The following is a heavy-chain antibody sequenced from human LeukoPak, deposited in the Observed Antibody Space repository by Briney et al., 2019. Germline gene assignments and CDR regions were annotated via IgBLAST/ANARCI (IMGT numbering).Heavy chain of an antibody. CDR3: LSTVNGDKSG. J-gene: IGHJ4*02. CDR2: INKDGTTI. CDR1: GFTFSNSW. V-gene: IGHV3-74*01. D-gene: IGHD4-23*01. Sequence: QPGGSLRLSCATSGFTFSNSWMHWVRRAPGKGLVWVSRINKDGTTITYAESVRGRFTISRDNAKNTLYLQMNSLRVEDTAVYYCLSTVNGDKSGWGQGTLVTVSS.